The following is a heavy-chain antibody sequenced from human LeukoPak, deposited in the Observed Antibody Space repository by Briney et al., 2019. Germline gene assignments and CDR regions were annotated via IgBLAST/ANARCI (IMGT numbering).Heavy chain of an antibody. CDR1: GLTFSDYY. CDR3: ARVHYYYYMDV. Sequence: GGSLRLSCAASGLTFSDYYMSWIRQAPGKGLEWVSYISGSGSTIYYADSVKGRFTISRDNAKNSLYLQMNSLRAEDTAVYYCARVHYYYYMDVWGKGTTVTVSS. V-gene: IGHV3-11*01. J-gene: IGHJ6*03. CDR2: ISGSGSTI.